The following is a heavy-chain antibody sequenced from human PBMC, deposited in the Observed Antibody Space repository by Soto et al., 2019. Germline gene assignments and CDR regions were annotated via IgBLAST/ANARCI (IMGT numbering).Heavy chain of an antibody. CDR1: GGSISSGTYY. V-gene: IGHV4-39*02. J-gene: IGHJ4*02. CDR2: IHYGGST. CDR3: ARDSSIARFFI. Sequence: SETLSLTCTVSGGSISSGTYYWGWIRQPPGKGLEWIGSIHYGGSTYYNPSLKSRVTISVDTSKNQFSLNLISVTAADTAVYYCARDSSIARFFIWGQGTLVTVSS.